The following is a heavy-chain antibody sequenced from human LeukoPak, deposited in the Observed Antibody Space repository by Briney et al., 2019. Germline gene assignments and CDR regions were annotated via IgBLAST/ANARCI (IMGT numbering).Heavy chain of an antibody. CDR3: ARRSGRGWKYDSFDV. D-gene: IGHD5-12*01. J-gene: IGHJ3*01. V-gene: IGHV4-4*08. Sequence: PSETLSLTCSVSADFSSSDYWCWIRQPPGKGMEWIGHFATGGSAYYNPSLRRRVAISVDRSQNLISLRLTSVTAADTALYFCARRSGRGWKYDSFDVWGPGTTVTVSS. CDR1: ADFSSSDY. CDR2: FATGGSA.